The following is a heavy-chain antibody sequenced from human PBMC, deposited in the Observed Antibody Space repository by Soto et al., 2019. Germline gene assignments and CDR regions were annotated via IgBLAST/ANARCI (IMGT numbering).Heavy chain of an antibody. CDR2: INAGNGNT. D-gene: IGHD6-13*01. V-gene: IGHV1-3*01. Sequence: ASVKVSCKASGYTFTSYAMHWVRQAPGQRLEWMGWINAGNGNTKYSQKFQGRVTITRDTSASTAYMELSSLRSEDTGVYYCARGGPVEDSSIWYVLYYYYYGMDVPGQATTVTVSS. CDR1: GYTFTSYA. J-gene: IGHJ6*02. CDR3: ARGGPVEDSSIWYVLYYYYYGMDV.